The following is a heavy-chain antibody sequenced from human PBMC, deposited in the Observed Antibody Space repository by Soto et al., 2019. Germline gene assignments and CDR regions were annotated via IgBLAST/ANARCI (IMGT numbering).Heavy chain of an antibody. Sequence: SETLSLTCAVYGGSFSGYYWSWIRQPPGKGLEWIGEINHSGSTNYNPSLKSRVTISVDTSKNQFSLKLSSVTAADTAVYYCARASSHRTHRYYYYYGMDVWRQGTTATVSS. CDR3: ARASSHRTHRYYYYYGMDV. CDR1: GGSFSGYY. D-gene: IGHD2-2*01. J-gene: IGHJ6*02. V-gene: IGHV4-34*01. CDR2: INHSGST.